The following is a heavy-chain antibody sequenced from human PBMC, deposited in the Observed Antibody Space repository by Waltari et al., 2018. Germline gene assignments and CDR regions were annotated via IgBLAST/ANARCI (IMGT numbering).Heavy chain of an antibody. D-gene: IGHD6-13*01. J-gene: IGHJ4*02. CDR3: ARARGYSSSWWKE. Sequence: QVQLQESGPGLVKPSETLSLTCAVSGYSISRGYYWGWIRQPPGKGLEWIGSIYHSGSTYYNPSLKSRVTIAVDTSKNQFSLKLSSVTAADTAVYYCARARGYSSSWWKEWGQGTLVTVSS. CDR2: IYHSGST. CDR1: GYSISRGYY. V-gene: IGHV4-38-2*01.